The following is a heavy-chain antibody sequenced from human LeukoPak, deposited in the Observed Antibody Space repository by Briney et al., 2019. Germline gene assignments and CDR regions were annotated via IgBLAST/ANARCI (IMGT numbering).Heavy chain of an antibody. CDR2: IYYSGST. J-gene: IGHJ4*02. Sequence: SETLSLTCTVSGGSISSSSYYWGWIRQPPGKGLEWIGSIYYSGSTYYNPSLKGRVTISVDTSKNQFSLKLSSVTAADTAVHYCARSVIVVEDFDYWGQGTLVTVSS. CDR1: GGSISSSSYY. D-gene: IGHD3-22*01. V-gene: IGHV4-39*01. CDR3: ARSVIVVEDFDY.